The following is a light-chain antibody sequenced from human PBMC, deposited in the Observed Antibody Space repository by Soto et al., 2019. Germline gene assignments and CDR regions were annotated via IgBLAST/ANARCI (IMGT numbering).Light chain of an antibody. Sequence: EIVLTQSPGNLSLSPGERATLSCKASQSVVSDYLAWYQQKPGQAPRLLIYGASTRATGIPDRFSGSGSGTDFTLTISRLEPEDFAVYYCHQYGDSPTFGQGTKVEI. CDR2: GAS. CDR3: HQYGDSPT. CDR1: QSVVSDY. J-gene: IGKJ1*01. V-gene: IGKV3-20*01.